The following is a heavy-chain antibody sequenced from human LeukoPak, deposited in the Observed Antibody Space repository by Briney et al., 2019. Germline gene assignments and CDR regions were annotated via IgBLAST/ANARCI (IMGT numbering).Heavy chain of an antibody. CDR3: ARDQARYYYDSSGYFDY. J-gene: IGHJ4*02. Sequence: GSSVKASCKASGGTFSSYAISWVRQAPGQGLEWMGRIIPIFGTANYAQKFQGRVTITTDESTSTAYMELSSLRSEDTAVYYCARDQARYYYDSSGYFDYWGQGTLVTVSS. CDR2: IIPIFGTA. V-gene: IGHV1-69*05. CDR1: GGTFSSYA. D-gene: IGHD3-22*01.